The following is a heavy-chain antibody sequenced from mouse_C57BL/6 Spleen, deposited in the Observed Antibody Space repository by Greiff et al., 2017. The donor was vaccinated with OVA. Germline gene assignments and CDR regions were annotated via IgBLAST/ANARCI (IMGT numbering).Heavy chain of an antibody. CDR3: ARHGGYDGLFAY. CDR1: GFTFSSYG. Sequence: EVQVVESGGDLVKPGGSLKLSCAASGFTFSSYGVSWVRQTPDKRLEWVATISSGGSYTYYPDSVKGRFTISRDNAKNTLYLQMSSLKSEDTAMYYCARHGGYDGLFAYWGQGTLVTVSA. J-gene: IGHJ3*01. CDR2: ISSGGSYT. V-gene: IGHV5-6*01. D-gene: IGHD2-3*01.